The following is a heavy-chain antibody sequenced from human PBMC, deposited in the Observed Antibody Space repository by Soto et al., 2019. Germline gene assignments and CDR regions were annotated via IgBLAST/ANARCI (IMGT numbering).Heavy chain of an antibody. CDR1: GGSISSYY. Sequence: SETLSLTCTVSGGSISSYYWSWIRQPPGKGLEWIGYVYYSGSTDYNPSLNSRVTISIDTSKNHFSLKLNSVTAADTAVYYCASLCGGDCYGAFDIWGQGTMVTVSS. CDR3: ASLCGGDCYGAFDI. CDR2: VYYSGST. J-gene: IGHJ3*02. D-gene: IGHD2-21*02. V-gene: IGHV4-59*01.